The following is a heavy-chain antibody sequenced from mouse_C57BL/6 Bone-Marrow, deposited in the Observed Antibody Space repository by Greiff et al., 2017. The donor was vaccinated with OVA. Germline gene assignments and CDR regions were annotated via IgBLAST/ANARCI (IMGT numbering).Heavy chain of an antibody. CDR2: INPNNGGT. CDR3: ARRRLGLDY. V-gene: IGHV1-18*01. CDR1: GYSFTDYN. J-gene: IGHJ2*01. Sequence: EVQLQQSGPELVKPGASVKISCKASGYSFTDYNMNWVKQSNGKSLEWIGDINPNNGGTSYNQKFKGKATLTVDKSSSTAYMELRSLTSEDSAVYYCARRRLGLDYWGQGTTLTVSS. D-gene: IGHD4-1*01.